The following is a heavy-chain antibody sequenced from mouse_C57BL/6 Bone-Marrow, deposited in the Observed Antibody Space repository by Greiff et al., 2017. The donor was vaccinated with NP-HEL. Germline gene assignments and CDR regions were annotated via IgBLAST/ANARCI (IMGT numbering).Heavy chain of an antibody. D-gene: IGHD1-1*01. CDR3: AREKAIYYGSSYGY. V-gene: IGHV1-19*01. Sequence: VQLQQSGPVLVKPGASVKMSCKASGYTFTDYYMNWVKQSHGKSLEWIGVINPYNGGTSYNQKFKGKATLTVDKSSSTAYMELNSLTSEDSAVYYCAREKAIYYGSSYGYWGQGTTLTVSS. CDR1: GYTFTDYY. J-gene: IGHJ2*01. CDR2: INPYNGGT.